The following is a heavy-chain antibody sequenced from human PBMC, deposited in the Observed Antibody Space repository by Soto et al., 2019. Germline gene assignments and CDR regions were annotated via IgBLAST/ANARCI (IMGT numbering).Heavy chain of an antibody. V-gene: IGHV4-34*01. CDR1: GGSFSGYY. D-gene: IGHD3-22*01. CDR3: ASRVGDSSSYQMAHFDY. CDR2: INHSGST. J-gene: IGHJ4*02. Sequence: QMQLQQWGAGLLKPSETLSLTCAVYGGSFSGYYWSWIRQPPGTGLEWIGEINHSGSTNYNPTLKRRVPKAADTSNSQFSLKLSSVTAADTAGYYCASRVGDSSSYQMAHFDYWGPGTLVTGSS.